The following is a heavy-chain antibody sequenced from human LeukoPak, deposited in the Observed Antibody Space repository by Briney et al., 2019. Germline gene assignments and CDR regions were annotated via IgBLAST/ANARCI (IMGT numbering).Heavy chain of an antibody. CDR2: INPSGGST. D-gene: IGHD3-10*01. Sequence: GASVTVSCKASGYTFTSYYMHWVRQAPGKGLEWMGIINPSGGSTSYAQKFQGRVTMTRDTSTSTVYMELSSLRSEDTAVYYCARDPSEHYYGSGSYVYFDYWGQGTLVTVSS. V-gene: IGHV1-46*01. CDR1: GYTFTSYY. J-gene: IGHJ4*02. CDR3: ARDPSEHYYGSGSYVYFDY.